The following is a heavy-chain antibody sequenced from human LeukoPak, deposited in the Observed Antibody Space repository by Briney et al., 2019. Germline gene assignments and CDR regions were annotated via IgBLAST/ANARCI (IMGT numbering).Heavy chain of an antibody. V-gene: IGHV3-23*01. D-gene: IGHD6-13*01. CDR2: ISGSGGST. J-gene: IGHJ4*02. CDR1: GFTFSSYA. CDR3: AKVVPLYRPAAGSDQQLDY. Sequence: PGGSLRLSCAASGFTFSSYAMSWVRQAPGKGLEWVSAISGSGGSTYYADSVKGRFTISRDNSKNTLYLQMNSLRAEDTAVYYCAKVVPLYRPAAGSDQQLDYWGQGTLVTVSS.